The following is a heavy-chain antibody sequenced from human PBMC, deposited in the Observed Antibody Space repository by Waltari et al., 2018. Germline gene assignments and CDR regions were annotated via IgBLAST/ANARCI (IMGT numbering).Heavy chain of an antibody. J-gene: IGHJ6*02. CDR3: ARMNNGNQFRRNYYYGMDV. V-gene: IGHV1-8*01. D-gene: IGHD1-20*01. CDR1: GYTFTSYD. Sequence: QVQLVQSGAEVKKPGASVKVSCKASGYTFTSYDINWVRQATGQGLEWMGWMNPNRGNTGYAQNFQGRVTMTRNTSISTAYMELSSLRSEDTAVYYCARMNNGNQFRRNYYYGMDVWGQGTTVTVSS. CDR2: MNPNRGNT.